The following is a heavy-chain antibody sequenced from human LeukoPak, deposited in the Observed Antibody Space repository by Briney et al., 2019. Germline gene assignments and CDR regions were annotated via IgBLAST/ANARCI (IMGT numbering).Heavy chain of an antibody. Sequence: SETLSLTCTVSGGSISSSSYYWGWIRQPPGKGLEWIGSIYYSGSTYYNPSLKSRVTISVDTSKNQFSLKLSSVTAADTAVYYCARDRGSSGWYIGYWDQGTLVTVSS. J-gene: IGHJ4*02. CDR1: GGSISSSSYY. V-gene: IGHV4-39*07. D-gene: IGHD6-19*01. CDR2: IYYSGST. CDR3: ARDRGSSGWYIGY.